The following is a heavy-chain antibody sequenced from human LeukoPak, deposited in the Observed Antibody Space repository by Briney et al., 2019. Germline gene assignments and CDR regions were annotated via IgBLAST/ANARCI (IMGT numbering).Heavy chain of an antibody. CDR2: IRYEGTNK. D-gene: IGHD3-10*01. J-gene: IGHJ4*02. CDR3: AKKGYYASGSYFDY. CDR1: GFTFTSYG. Sequence: AGGSLRLSCAASGFTFTSYGMHWVRQAPGKGLEWVAFIRYEGTNKYYADSVKGRFFISRDNSKNTLYLQMNSLRPEDTAMYYCAKKGYYASGSYFDYWGQGTLVTVSS. V-gene: IGHV3-30*02.